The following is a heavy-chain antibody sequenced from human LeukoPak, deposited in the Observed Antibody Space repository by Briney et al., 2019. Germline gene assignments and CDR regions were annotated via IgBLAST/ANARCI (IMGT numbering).Heavy chain of an antibody. V-gene: IGHV4-59*01. Sequence: PSETLSLTCTVSGRSISSYYWSWIRQPPGKGLEWIRYIYYSGSTNYNPSLKSRVTISVDTSKNQFSLKLSSVTAADTAVYYCARDDDSSGYIGLFDYWGQGTLVTVSS. CDR2: IYYSGST. D-gene: IGHD3-22*01. CDR3: ARDDDSSGYIGLFDY. J-gene: IGHJ4*02. CDR1: GRSISSYY.